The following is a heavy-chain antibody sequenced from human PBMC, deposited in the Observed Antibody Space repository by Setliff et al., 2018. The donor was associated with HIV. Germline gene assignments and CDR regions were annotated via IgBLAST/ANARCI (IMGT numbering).Heavy chain of an antibody. CDR3: ARLSGGMVPNY. CDR1: GYSISSGYY. J-gene: IGHJ4*02. D-gene: IGHD3-10*01. Sequence: PSETLSLTCAVSGYSISSGYYWGWIRQPPGEGLEWIGSIYHSGSTYYNPSLKSRVTISGDPSKNQFLLRLSSVTAADTAVYYCARLSGGMVPNYWGQGTLVTVSS. CDR2: IYHSGST. V-gene: IGHV4-38-2*01.